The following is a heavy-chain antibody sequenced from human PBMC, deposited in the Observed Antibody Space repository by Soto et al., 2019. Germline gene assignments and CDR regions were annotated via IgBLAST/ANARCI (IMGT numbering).Heavy chain of an antibody. D-gene: IGHD1-26*01. CDR3: ARDITRDEVGDAFDI. CDR2: ISSSSSTI. Sequence: PGGSLRLSCAASGFTFSTYAMSWVRQAPGKGLEWVSYISSSSSTIYYADSVKGRFTISRDNAKNSLYLQMNSLRDEDTAVYYCARDITRDEVGDAFDIWGQGTMVTVSS. J-gene: IGHJ3*02. CDR1: GFTFSTYA. V-gene: IGHV3-48*02.